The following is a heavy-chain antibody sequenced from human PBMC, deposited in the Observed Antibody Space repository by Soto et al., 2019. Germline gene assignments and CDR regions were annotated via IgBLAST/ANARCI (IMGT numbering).Heavy chain of an antibody. V-gene: IGHV3-7*05. CDR2: IKQDESEK. CDR3: ARDSGTGAYYTLDY. Sequence: GGSLRLSCAASGFTFSRYWMSWVRQPPGKGLEWVANIKQDESEKYYADSVKGRFTISRDNAKNSLYLQMNSLRAEDTAVYYCARDSGTGAYYTLDYWGQATLVTVS. CDR1: GFTFSRYW. J-gene: IGHJ4*02. D-gene: IGHD3-22*01.